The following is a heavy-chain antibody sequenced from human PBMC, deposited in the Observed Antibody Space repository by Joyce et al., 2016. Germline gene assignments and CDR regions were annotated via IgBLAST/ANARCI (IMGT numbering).Heavy chain of an antibody. V-gene: IGHV4-4*02. Sequence: QVQLQESGPGLVKPSGTLSLTCNVSGDSISSYNWWIWVRQSPGKGLEWIGEVYPTGSTNYSPSLKNRVTMSVDKSKNQFFLRLTSVTAADTALYYCARGTIGKLDFWGQGTLAIVSS. CDR2: VYPTGST. J-gene: IGHJ4*02. CDR3: ARGTIGKLDF. D-gene: IGHD4-23*01. CDR1: GDSISSYNW.